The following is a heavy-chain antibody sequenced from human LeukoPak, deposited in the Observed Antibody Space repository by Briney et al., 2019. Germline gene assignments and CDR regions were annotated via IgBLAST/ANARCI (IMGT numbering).Heavy chain of an antibody. J-gene: IGHJ4*02. CDR2: ISGSGDST. D-gene: IGHD1-26*01. Sequence: SGGSLRLSCAASGFTFSSYAMNWVRQAPGKGLEWVSAISGSGDSTYYADSVKGRFTISRDNSKNTLYLQMNSLRVEDTAVYFCARASGRYNGGYDHWGQGTLVTVPS. CDR3: ARASGRYNGGYDH. CDR1: GFTFSSYA. V-gene: IGHV3-23*01.